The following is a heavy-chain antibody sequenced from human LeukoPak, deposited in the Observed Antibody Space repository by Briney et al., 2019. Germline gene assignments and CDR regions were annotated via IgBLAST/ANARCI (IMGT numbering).Heavy chain of an antibody. CDR1: GFTFSSSA. D-gene: IGHD6-13*01. J-gene: IGHJ4*02. CDR2: ISSNGGNT. Sequence: GGSLRLSCSASGFTFSSSAMHWVRQAPGKGLEYVSTISSNGGNTYYADSVKGRFTISRDNSRNTLYLQMSSLRAEDTAVYYCVKGFKYSSSLFDYWGQGTLVTVPS. V-gene: IGHV3-64D*06. CDR3: VKGFKYSSSLFDY.